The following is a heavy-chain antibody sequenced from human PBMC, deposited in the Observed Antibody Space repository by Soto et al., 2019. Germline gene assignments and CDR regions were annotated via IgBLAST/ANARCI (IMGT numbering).Heavy chain of an antibody. Sequence: GGSLRLSCAASGFTFNNYAMSWVRQAPGKGLEWVSVITGNGGTTDYAAPVKGRFTISRDDSKNTLYLQMNSLKTEDTAVYYCTTDRNGDNEWHWGQGTLVTVSS. CDR1: GFTFNNYA. V-gene: IGHV3-15*01. CDR2: ITGNGGTT. D-gene: IGHD2-8*01. J-gene: IGHJ4*02. CDR3: TTDRNGDNEWH.